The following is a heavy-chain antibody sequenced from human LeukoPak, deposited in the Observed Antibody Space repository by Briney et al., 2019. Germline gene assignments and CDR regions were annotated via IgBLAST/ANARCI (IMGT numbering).Heavy chain of an antibody. Sequence: GGSLRLSCAASGFTFSRYGMHWVRQAPGKGLEWISYIGISSGNTNYADSVKGRFTISGDKAKNSLYLQMNSLRVEDTAVYYCARDYKYAFDNWGQGTLVTVFS. D-gene: IGHD5-24*01. J-gene: IGHJ4*02. CDR2: IGISSGNT. V-gene: IGHV3-48*01. CDR1: GFTFSRYG. CDR3: ARDYKYAFDN.